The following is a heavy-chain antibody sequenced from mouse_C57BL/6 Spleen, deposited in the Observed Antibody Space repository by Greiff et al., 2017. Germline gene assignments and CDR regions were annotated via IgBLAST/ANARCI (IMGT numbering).Heavy chain of an antibody. Sequence: QVQLKQPGAELVKPGASVKVSCKASGYTFTSYWMHWVKQRPGQGLEWIGRIHPSDSDTNYNQKFKGKATLTADKSSSTVYMELSRLTSEDSAVYFCARHEDYSHYGDYAMDYWGQGTSVTVSS. D-gene: IGHD2-5*01. V-gene: IGHV1-74*01. CDR1: GYTFTSYW. CDR3: ARHEDYSHYGDYAMDY. J-gene: IGHJ4*01. CDR2: IHPSDSDT.